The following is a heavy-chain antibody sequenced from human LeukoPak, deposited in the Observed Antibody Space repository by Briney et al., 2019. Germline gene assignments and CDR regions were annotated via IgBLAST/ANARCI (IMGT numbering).Heavy chain of an antibody. Sequence: GGSLRLSCAASGFTFSSYAMSWVRQAPGKGLEWVSAISGSGGSTYYADSVKGRFTISRDNAKNSLHLQMNSLRVEDTAFYYCAKDTSASYEIQFDYWGQGTLVTVSS. V-gene: IGHV3-23*01. CDR1: GFTFSSYA. CDR3: AKDTSASYEIQFDY. CDR2: ISGSGGST. D-gene: IGHD3-9*01. J-gene: IGHJ4*02.